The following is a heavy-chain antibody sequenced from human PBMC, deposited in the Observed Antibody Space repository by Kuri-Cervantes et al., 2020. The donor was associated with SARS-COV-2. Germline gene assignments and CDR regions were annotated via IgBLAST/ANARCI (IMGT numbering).Heavy chain of an antibody. J-gene: IGHJ5*02. Sequence: ETLSLTCAVYGGSFSGYYWSWIRQPPGKGLEWIGEINHSGSTNYNPSLKSRVTISVDTPENQFSLKLSSVTAADTAVYYCARKRTTVTTFWFDPWGQGTPVTVSS. CDR3: ARKRTTVTTFWFDP. V-gene: IGHV4-34*01. CDR2: INHSGST. CDR1: GGSFSGYY. D-gene: IGHD4-17*01.